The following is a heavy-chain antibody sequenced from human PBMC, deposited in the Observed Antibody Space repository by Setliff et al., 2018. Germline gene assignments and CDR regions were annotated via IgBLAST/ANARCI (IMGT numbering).Heavy chain of an antibody. Sequence: SETLSLTCTVSGGSISSGGYYWSWIRQHPGKGLEWIGYIYYSGNTYYNPSLKSRVTISVDTSKNQFSLKLSSVTAADTAVYYCARGKGSWVLLRWFDPWGQGTLVTVSS. CDR3: ARGKGSWVLLRWFDP. J-gene: IGHJ5*02. D-gene: IGHD3-10*01. CDR2: IYYSGNT. V-gene: IGHV4-31*03. CDR1: GGSISSGGYY.